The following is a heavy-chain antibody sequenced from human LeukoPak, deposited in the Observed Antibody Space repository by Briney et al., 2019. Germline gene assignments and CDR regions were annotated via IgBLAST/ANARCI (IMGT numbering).Heavy chain of an antibody. J-gene: IGHJ4*02. V-gene: IGHV3-30*02. CDR2: IRYDGSNK. D-gene: IGHD5-24*01. Sequence: GGSLRLSCAASGFTFSSYGMHWVRQAPGKGLEWVAFIRYDGSNKYYADSVKGRFTISRDNSKNTLYLQMNSLRAEDTAVYYCAKTGMATIKDFDYWGQGTLVTVSS. CDR1: GFTFSSYG. CDR3: AKTGMATIKDFDY.